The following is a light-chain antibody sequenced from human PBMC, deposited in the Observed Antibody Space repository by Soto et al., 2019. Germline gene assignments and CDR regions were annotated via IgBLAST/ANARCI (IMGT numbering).Light chain of an antibody. Sequence: EIVLAQSPDTLSLSPGERVTLSCRASQRVSNSYLVWYQQKPGQAPKLLIYDSSTRATGIPDRFSASGSGTDFTLSISRLEPDDSAVYCCQQYARSSWTFGQGTKVEIK. CDR2: DSS. V-gene: IGKV3-20*01. CDR1: QRVSNSY. CDR3: QQYARSSWT. J-gene: IGKJ1*01.